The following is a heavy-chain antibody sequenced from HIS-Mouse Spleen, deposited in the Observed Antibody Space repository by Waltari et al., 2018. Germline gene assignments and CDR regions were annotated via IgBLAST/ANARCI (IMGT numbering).Heavy chain of an antibody. CDR1: GFTFSSSG. Sequence: QVQLVESGGGVVQPGRSLRLSCAAYGFTFSSSGLHWVRQAPGKGLECVAVIAYDGSNKYYADSVKGRFTISRDNSKNTLYLQMNGLRAEDTAVYYCAKSSREYFDYWGQGTLVTVSS. CDR2: IAYDGSNK. D-gene: IGHD1-26*01. J-gene: IGHJ4*02. CDR3: AKSSREYFDY. V-gene: IGHV3-30*18.